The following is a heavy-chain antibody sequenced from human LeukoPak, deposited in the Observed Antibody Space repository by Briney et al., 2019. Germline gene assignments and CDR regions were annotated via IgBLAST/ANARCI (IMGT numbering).Heavy chain of an antibody. D-gene: IGHD3-22*01. CDR3: ARVGGTYYYDSSGYWDEA. Sequence: ASVKVSCKASGGTFSSYAISWVRQAPGQGLEWMGRIIPILGIANYAQKFQGRVTITADKSTSTAYMELSSLRSEDTAVYYCARVGGTYYYDSSGYWDEAWGQGTLVTVSS. CDR1: GGTFSSYA. CDR2: IIPILGIA. J-gene: IGHJ5*02. V-gene: IGHV1-69*04.